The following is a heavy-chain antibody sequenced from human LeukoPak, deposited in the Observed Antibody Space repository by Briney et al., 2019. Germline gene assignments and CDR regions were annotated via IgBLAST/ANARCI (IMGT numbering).Heavy chain of an antibody. Sequence: GESLKISCKVSGYRFTNYCIGWVRQMPGKGLEWMGIIYPGDSGPTYSPSFQGQVTISVDKSIDTAYLQWSSLQASDTAMYCRMSGDRVHLQDDVFDVWGQGTMVTAST. CDR3: MSGDRVHLQDDVFDV. V-gene: IGHV5-51*01. CDR2: IYPGDSGP. D-gene: IGHD1-26*01. CDR1: GYRFTNYC. J-gene: IGHJ3*01.